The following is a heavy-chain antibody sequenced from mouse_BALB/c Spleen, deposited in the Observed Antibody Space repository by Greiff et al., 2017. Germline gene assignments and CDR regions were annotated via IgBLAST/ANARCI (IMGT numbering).Heavy chain of an antibody. CDR2: ISNGGGST. V-gene: IGHV5-12-2*01. J-gene: IGHJ1*01. D-gene: IGHD1-1*01. Sequence: EVHLVESGGGLVQPGGSLKLSCAASGFTFSSYTMSWVRQTPEKRLEWVAYISNGGGSTYYPDTVKGRFTISRDNAKNTLYLQMSSLKSEDTAMYYCARHSYYYGSRDWYFDVWGAGTTVTVSS. CDR1: GFTFSSYT. CDR3: ARHSYYYGSRDWYFDV.